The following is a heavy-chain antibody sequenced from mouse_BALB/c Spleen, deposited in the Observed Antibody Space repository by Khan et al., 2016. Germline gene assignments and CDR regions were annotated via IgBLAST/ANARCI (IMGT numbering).Heavy chain of an antibody. J-gene: IGHJ2*01. CDR1: GFNIKDTY. CDR3: AKVTTATYYFDY. D-gene: IGHD1-2*01. V-gene: IGHV14-3*02. CDR2: IDPANGNT. Sequence: VQLQQSGAELVKPGASVKLSCTASGFNIKDTYMHWVKQRPEQGLEWIGRIDPANGNTKYDPKFQGKATITADTSSNTAYLQLSSLTSEDTSVYYCAKVTTATYYFDYWVQGTTLTVSS.